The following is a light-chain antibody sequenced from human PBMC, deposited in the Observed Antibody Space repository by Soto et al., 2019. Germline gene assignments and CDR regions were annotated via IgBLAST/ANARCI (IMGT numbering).Light chain of an antibody. CDR1: RSNIGSNN. CDR2: NNH. J-gene: IGLJ1*01. V-gene: IGLV1-44*01. Sequence: QSVLTQPPSASGIPGQRVTISCSGSRSNIGSNNVNWYQQLPGTAPRLLTFNNHLRPSGVPDRFSGSKSGTSASLAISGLQSDDEGDYYCAAWDDSLDGYVFGTGTKLTVL. CDR3: AAWDDSLDGYV.